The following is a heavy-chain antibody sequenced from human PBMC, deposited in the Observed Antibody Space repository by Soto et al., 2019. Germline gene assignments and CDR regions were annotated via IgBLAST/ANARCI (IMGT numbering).Heavy chain of an antibody. V-gene: IGHV3-23*01. CDR3: TKSRGSGSYHD. Sequence: EVQLLESGGDLVQPGGSLRLSCAASGFTFNSYGMGWVRQAPGKGLEWVSAINAGGGSTYYADSVKGRFTISRDNSKNTLDLQMNSLRAEDTAVYYCTKSRGSGSYHDWGQGTLVTVSS. J-gene: IGHJ4*02. CDR2: INAGGGST. CDR1: GFTFNSYG. D-gene: IGHD3-10*01.